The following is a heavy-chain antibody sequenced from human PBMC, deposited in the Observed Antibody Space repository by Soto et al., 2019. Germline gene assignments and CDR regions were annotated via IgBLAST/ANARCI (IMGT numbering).Heavy chain of an antibody. J-gene: IGHJ3*02. CDR3: ACHNYNGSGIWSGSAFDI. CDR1: GASITGGAYS. V-gene: IGHV4-30-2*01. D-gene: IGHD3-10*01. Sequence: PSETLSLTCAVSGASITGGAYSWSWIRQPTGKGLEWIGYFYHSGTAYYNPSLKSRVTISVDRSKNQVSLKLNSVTAADAAVYYWACHNYNGSGIWSGSAFDIWGQGTMVTVSS. CDR2: FYHSGTA.